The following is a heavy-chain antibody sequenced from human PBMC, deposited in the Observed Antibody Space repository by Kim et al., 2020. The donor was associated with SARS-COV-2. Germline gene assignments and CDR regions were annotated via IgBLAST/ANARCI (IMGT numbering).Heavy chain of an antibody. CDR2: SRDKVNSYTT. V-gene: IGHV3-72*01. Sequence: GGSLRLSCAASGLSVSDHYMDWVRQAPGKGLEWVGRSRDKVNSYTTEYAASVKGRFTISRDESKNSLYLQMNSLETQDTAVYYCTRAAGSKTGMDVWGK. D-gene: IGHD2-2*01. CDR1: GLSVSDHY. J-gene: IGHJ6*04. CDR3: TRAAGSKTGMDV.